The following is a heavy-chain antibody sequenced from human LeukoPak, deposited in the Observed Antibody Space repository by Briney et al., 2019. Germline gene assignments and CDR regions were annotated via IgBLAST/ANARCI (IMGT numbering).Heavy chain of an antibody. CDR3: ARGRGLGVITPYSDS. D-gene: IGHD3-16*02. V-gene: IGHV4-59*12. CDR2: ISYRGST. CDR1: GGHTSSDH. J-gene: IGHJ4*02. Sequence: SETLSLTCTVSGGHTSSDHWSWIRQPPEKGLEWIGCISYRGSTNYNPSLKSRVTISVDTSKKHFSLKLTSVTAADTGVYYCARGRGLGVITPYSDSWGQGTLVTVSS.